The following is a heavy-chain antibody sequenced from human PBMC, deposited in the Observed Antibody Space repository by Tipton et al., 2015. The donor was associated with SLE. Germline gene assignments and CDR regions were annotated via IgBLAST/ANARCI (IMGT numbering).Heavy chain of an antibody. CDR2: INHVGRT. CDR3: AGGPFQRWPPGAY. D-gene: IGHD6-19*01. Sequence: TLSLTCTVSGGSISSSIPYWGWIRQPPGKGLEWIDDINHVGRTNYNPSLRSRATISIDTSKNQFSLKLTSVTAADTAVYYCAGGPFQRWPPGAYWGQGTLVTVSS. CDR1: GGSISSSIPY. V-gene: IGHV4-39*01. J-gene: IGHJ4*02.